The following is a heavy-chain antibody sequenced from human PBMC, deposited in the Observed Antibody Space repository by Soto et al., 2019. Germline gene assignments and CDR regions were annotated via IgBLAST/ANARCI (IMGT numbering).Heavy chain of an antibody. Sequence: ASVKVSCKASGYTFTSYGISWARQAPGQGLEWMGWISAYNGNTNYAQKLQGRVTMTTDTSTSTAYMELRSLRSDDTAVYYCARYYCSGGSCYSDYWGQGTLVTVSS. CDR1: GYTFTSYG. CDR3: ARYYCSGGSCYSDY. D-gene: IGHD2-15*01. J-gene: IGHJ4*02. V-gene: IGHV1-18*01. CDR2: ISAYNGNT.